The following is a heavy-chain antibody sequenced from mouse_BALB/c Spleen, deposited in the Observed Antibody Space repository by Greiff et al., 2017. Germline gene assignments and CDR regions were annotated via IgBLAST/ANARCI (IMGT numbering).Heavy chain of an antibody. J-gene: IGHJ2*01. D-gene: IGHD3-1*01. Sequence: EVKVEESGGGLVQPGGSMKLSCVASGFTFRNYWMNWVRQSPEQGLEWVAEIRLKSNNYATHYAESVKGRFTISRDDSKSSVYLQMNNLRAEDTGSYYCTRGTSYYFDDGGKGTTRTVAS. V-gene: IGHV6-6*02. CDR3: TRGTSYYFDD. CDR2: IRLKSNNYAT. CDR1: GFTFRNYW.